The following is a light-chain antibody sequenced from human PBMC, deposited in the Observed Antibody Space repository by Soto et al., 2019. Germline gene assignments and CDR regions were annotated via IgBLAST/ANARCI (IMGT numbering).Light chain of an antibody. CDR1: QGITNY. CDR2: GAS. CDR3: QKYNSAPLT. Sequence: DIPMTQSPSSLSASVGDRVTITCRASQGITNYLAWYQQEPGKVPKLLIYGASTLQSGVPSRFSGSGSGTDFTLTISSLQPEDVATYYCQKYNSAPLTFGQGTKVEIK. J-gene: IGKJ1*01. V-gene: IGKV1-27*01.